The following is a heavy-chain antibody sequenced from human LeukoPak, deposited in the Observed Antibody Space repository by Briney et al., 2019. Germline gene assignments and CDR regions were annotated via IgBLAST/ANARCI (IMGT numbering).Heavy chain of an antibody. CDR3: TRHTNWYFDY. CDR1: GFNFSRSA. CDR2: IRSKANSYAT. V-gene: IGHV3-73*01. D-gene: IGHD3-3*01. J-gene: IGHJ4*02. Sequence: GGALKLPCAASGFNFSRSAMLWVRQASGKGLAWVGRIRSKANSYATAYAASVKGRFTISRDDSKNTAYLQMNSLKTEDTAVYYCTRHTNWYFDYWGQGTLVTVSS.